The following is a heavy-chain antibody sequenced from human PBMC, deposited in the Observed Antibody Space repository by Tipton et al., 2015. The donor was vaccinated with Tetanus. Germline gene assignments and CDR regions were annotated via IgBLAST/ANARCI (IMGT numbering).Heavy chain of an antibody. Sequence: SLRLSCAASGFTFDDYAMHWVRQAPGKGLEWVSGISWNSGSIGYADSVKGRFTISRDNAKNSLYLQMNSLRAEDTALYYCAKDNGPLCYCFGMDVWGQGTTVTVSS. J-gene: IGHJ6*02. CDR1: GFTFDDYA. V-gene: IGHV3-9*01. CDR3: AKDNGPLCYCFGMDV. CDR2: ISWNSGSI.